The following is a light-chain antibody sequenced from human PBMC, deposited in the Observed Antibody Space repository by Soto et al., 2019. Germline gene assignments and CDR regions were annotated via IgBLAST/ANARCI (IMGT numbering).Light chain of an antibody. J-gene: IGLJ2*01. CDR1: SSDVGGYNY. Sequence: QSALTQPASVSGSPGQSITISCTGTSSDVGGYNYVSWYQQHPGKAPKLMIYDVSNRPLGVSNRFSGSKSGNTASLTISGLQAEDEADYYCSSYTSSSTFAVFGGGTKLTVL. CDR3: SSYTSSSTFAV. V-gene: IGLV2-14*01. CDR2: DVS.